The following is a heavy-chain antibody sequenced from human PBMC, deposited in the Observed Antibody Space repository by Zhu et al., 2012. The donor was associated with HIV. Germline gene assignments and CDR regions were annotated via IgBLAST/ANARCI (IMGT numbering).Heavy chain of an antibody. CDR1: GFTFNNYG. D-gene: IGHD3-9*01. CDR2: ISYDGRNK. Sequence: QEQLVESGGGVVQPGGSLRLSCVASGFTFNNYGMHWVRQAAGKGLEWLAFISYDGRNKYYRDSVKGRFTISRHNSKKTLYLQMNSLRADDTALYYCANLDAPHDNWGQGTLVTVSS. J-gene: IGHJ4*02. CDR3: ANLDAPHDN. V-gene: IGHV3-30*02.